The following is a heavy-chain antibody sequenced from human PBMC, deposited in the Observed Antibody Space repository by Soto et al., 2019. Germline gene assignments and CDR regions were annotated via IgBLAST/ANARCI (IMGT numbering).Heavy chain of an antibody. J-gene: IGHJ6*03. V-gene: IGHV3-66*01. CDR3: EREGVVVVADSRDHTYYYYYMDV. Sequence: GGSLRLSCAASGFTVSSNYMSWVRQAPGKGLEWVSVIYSGGSTYYADSVKGRFTISRDNSKNTLYLQMNSLRAEDTAVYYCEREGVVVVADSRDHTYYYYYMDVWGKGTTVTVSS. CDR2: IYSGGST. CDR1: GFTVSSNY. D-gene: IGHD2-15*01.